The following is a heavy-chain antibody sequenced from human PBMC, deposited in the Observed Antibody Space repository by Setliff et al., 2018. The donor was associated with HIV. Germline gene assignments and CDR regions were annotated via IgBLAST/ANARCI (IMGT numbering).Heavy chain of an antibody. CDR1: GFTFSSYW. Sequence: GESLRLSCAASGFTFSSYWMSWVRQAPGKGLEWVANIKEDGSEKYYVDSVKGRFTISRDNAQNSLYLQMSSLKVEDTAVYYCARDLAYWGQGTLGNVS. CDR2: IKEDGSEK. V-gene: IGHV3-7*03. J-gene: IGHJ4*02. CDR3: ARDLAY.